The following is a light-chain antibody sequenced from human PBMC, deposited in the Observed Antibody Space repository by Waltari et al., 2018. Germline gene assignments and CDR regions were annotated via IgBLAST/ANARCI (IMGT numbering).Light chain of an antibody. CDR3: GTWDSSLSGAV. CDR1: RSHIRNHF. Sequence: QSVLTHPPSVSAAPGQSVTIPLSGGRSHIRNHFFSLYRQLPGTAPKLLIYENRERPSGIPGRCTGSKSGTSATLDITGLQAGDEAEYYCGTWDSSLSGAVFGGGTHLTVL. V-gene: IGLV1-51*02. CDR2: ENR. J-gene: IGLJ7*01.